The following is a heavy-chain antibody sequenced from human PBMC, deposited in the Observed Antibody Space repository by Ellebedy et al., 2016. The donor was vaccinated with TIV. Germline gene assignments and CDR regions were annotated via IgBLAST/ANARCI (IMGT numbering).Heavy chain of an antibody. CDR1: GDTLNRYG. J-gene: IGHJ4*02. CDR3: AGVGAYFTSGSYHNHLDI. D-gene: IGHD3-10*01. Sequence: ASVKVSCKASGDTLNRYGFSWVRQAPGQGLGWMGWVSTYNIFPNYAQTFRGRVSMTTDTSTRTAYMELRSLTSDDTAVYYCAGVGAYFTSGSYHNHLDIWGQGTLVTVSS. V-gene: IGHV1-18*01. CDR2: VSTYNIFP.